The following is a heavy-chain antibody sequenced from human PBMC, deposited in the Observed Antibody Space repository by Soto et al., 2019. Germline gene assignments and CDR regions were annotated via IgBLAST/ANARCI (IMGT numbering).Heavy chain of an antibody. CDR2: INGDSGNT. V-gene: IGHV1-3*01. Sequence: GASVKVSCKTSGGTFSSYAISWVRQAPGQGLEWMGLINGDSGNTLDSQKFQGRVTISRDTSANTAYMELSSLRSEDTAVYYCARGTNPTSYLIDYWGQGTLVTVSS. J-gene: IGHJ4*02. CDR3: ARGTNPTSYLIDY. CDR1: GGTFSSYA. D-gene: IGHD3-16*02.